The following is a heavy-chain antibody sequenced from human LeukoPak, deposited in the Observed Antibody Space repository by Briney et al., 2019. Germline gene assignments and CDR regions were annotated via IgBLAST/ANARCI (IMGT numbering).Heavy chain of an antibody. Sequence: PGGSLRLSCAASGFTFSDHYMDWVRQAPGKGLEWVGRIRNKVNSYSTEYAASVKGRFTISRDDSKNSLYLQMYSLKTEDTAVYYCARVRYYLDYWGQGTLVTVSS. V-gene: IGHV3-72*01. D-gene: IGHD3-9*01. J-gene: IGHJ4*02. CDR1: GFTFSDHY. CDR3: ARVRYYLDY. CDR2: IRNKVNSYST.